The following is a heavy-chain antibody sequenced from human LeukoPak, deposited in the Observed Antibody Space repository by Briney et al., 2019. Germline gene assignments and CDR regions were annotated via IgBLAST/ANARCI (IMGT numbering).Heavy chain of an antibody. V-gene: IGHV3-7*01. CDR3: AKDRKVYRDYYYMDV. J-gene: IGHJ6*03. CDR2: IKQDGSEK. Sequence: TGGSLRLSCVASGFTFRTYWMSWVRQAPGKGLEWVANIKQDGSEKYYVDSVKGRFTISRDNADNSLFLQMDSLRAEDTALYYCAKDRKVYRDYYYMDVWGKGTTVTVSS. D-gene: IGHD1-14*01. CDR1: GFTFRTYW.